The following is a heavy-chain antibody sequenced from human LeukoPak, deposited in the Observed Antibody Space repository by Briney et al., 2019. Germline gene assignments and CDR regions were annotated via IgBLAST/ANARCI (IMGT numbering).Heavy chain of an antibody. CDR3: ARDPGWPLITNYDYGMDV. CDR1: GFTFSSYA. D-gene: IGHD3-3*01. V-gene: IGHV3-30*04. J-gene: IGHJ6*02. Sequence: PGRSLRLSCAASGFTFSSYAMHWVRQALGKGLEWVAVISYDGSNKYYADSVKGRFTISRDNSKNTLYLQMNSLRAEDTAVYYCARDPGWPLITNYDYGMDVWGQGTTVTVSS. CDR2: ISYDGSNK.